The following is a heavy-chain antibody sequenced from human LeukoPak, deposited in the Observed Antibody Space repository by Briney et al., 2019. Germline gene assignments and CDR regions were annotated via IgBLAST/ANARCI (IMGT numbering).Heavy chain of an antibody. J-gene: IGHJ5*02. V-gene: IGHV3-30*02. D-gene: IGHD4-17*01. Sequence: PGGSLTLFCAASGFTFSSYGVQWLRKAPGRGLVWVAFIWYDGSNKYYADSVKGRFTISRDNSKNTLYLQMNSLRAEDTAVYYCAGSKTYDYGDYAAGFDPWGQGTLVTVSS. CDR3: AGSKTYDYGDYAAGFDP. CDR2: IWYDGSNK. CDR1: GFTFSSYG.